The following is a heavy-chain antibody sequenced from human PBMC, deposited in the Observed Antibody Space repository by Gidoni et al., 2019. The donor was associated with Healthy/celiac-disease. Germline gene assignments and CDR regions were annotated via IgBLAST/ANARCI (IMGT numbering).Heavy chain of an antibody. CDR3: ARTYCSGGSCSVYNWFDP. D-gene: IGHD2-15*01. V-gene: IGHV1-69*01. CDR1: GGTFRSYA. Sequence: QVQLVQSGAEVKKPGSSVKVSCKASGGTFRSYAISWVRQAPGQGLEWMGGIIPIFGTANYAQKFQGRVTITADESTSTAYMELSSLRSEDTAVYYCARTYCSGGSCSVYNWFDPWGQGTLVTVSS. J-gene: IGHJ5*02. CDR2: IIPIFGTA.